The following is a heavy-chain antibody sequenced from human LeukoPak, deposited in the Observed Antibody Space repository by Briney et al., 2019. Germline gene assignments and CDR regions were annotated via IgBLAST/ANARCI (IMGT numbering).Heavy chain of an antibody. CDR2: FYSGGSS. CDR1: GFTFSDYY. CDR3: ARDGGYGYGFFDY. J-gene: IGHJ4*02. V-gene: IGHV3-53*01. D-gene: IGHD5-18*01. Sequence: GGSLRLSCAASGFTFSDYYMSWIRQAPGKGLEWVSTFYSGGSSYYADSVEGRFIVSRDSSTNTLYLQMNSLRVEDTAVYFCARDGGYGYGFFDYWGQGTLVTVSS.